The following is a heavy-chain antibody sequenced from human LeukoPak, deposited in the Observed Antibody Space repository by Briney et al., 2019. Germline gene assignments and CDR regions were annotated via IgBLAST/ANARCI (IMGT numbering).Heavy chain of an antibody. CDR1: GGSMSSYY. CDR3: ATRIVVVPAAPGNWFDP. D-gene: IGHD2-2*01. CDR2: IYYSGST. Sequence: SETLSLTCTVSGGSMSSYYWSWIRQPPGKGLEWIGYIYYSGSTNYNPSLKSRVTISVDTSKNQFSLKLSSVTAADTAVYYCATRIVVVPAAPGNWFDPWGQGTLVTVSS. J-gene: IGHJ5*02. V-gene: IGHV4-59*01.